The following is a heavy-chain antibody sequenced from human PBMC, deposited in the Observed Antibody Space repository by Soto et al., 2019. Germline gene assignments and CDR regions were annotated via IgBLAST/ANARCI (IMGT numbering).Heavy chain of an antibody. D-gene: IGHD3-10*01. J-gene: IGHJ4*01. CDR2: IDADGDT. CDR3: FVLWYGELLQFDY. V-gene: IGHV3-66*01. Sequence: GGSLRLSCAASGFTVRDTYMSWVRQAPGKGLEWVSLIDADGDTYYADSVKGRFTISRDNSKNTLYLQMNSLRAEDTAVYYCFVLWYGELLQFDYWGQGCLVTVSS. CDR1: GFTVRDTY.